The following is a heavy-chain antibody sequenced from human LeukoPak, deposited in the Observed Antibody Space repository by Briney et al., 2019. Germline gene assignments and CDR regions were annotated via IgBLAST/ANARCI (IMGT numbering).Heavy chain of an antibody. CDR2: IAYDGSNK. Sequence: GGSLRLSCAASGFTFSSYAMHWVRQAPGKGLGWVAVIAYDGSNKYYADSVKGRFTISRDNSKNTLYLQMNSLRAEDTAVYYCARGGKDGYNHGQFDYWGQGTLVTVSS. V-gene: IGHV3-30*04. CDR3: ARGGKDGYNHGQFDY. D-gene: IGHD5-24*01. J-gene: IGHJ4*02. CDR1: GFTFSSYA.